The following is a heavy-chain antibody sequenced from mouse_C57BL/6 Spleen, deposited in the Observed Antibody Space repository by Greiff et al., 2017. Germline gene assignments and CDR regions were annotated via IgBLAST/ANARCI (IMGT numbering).Heavy chain of an antibody. CDR3: ARDAGITTVGGGYAMDY. D-gene: IGHD1-1*01. J-gene: IGHJ4*01. CDR2: SRNKANDYTT. Sequence: EVKLVESGGGLVQSGRSLRLSCATSGFTFSDFYMEWVRQAPGKGLEWIAASRNKANDYTTEYSASVKGRFIVSRDTSQSILYLQMNALRAEDTAIYYCARDAGITTVGGGYAMDYWGQGTSVTVSS. V-gene: IGHV7-1*01. CDR1: GFTFSDFY.